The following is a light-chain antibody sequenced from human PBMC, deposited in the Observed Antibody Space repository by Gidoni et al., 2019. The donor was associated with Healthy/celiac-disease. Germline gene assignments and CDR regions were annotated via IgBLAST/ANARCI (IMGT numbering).Light chain of an antibody. Sequence: EIVMTQSPATLSVSPGERATLSCRASQSVNSNLAWYQQKPGQAPRLLIYGASTRATGIPARFSGSGSGTEFTLTISSLQSEDFAVYYCQRYNNWPPLTFGGGTKVEIK. CDR3: QRYNNWPPLT. V-gene: IGKV3-15*01. J-gene: IGKJ4*01. CDR2: GAS. CDR1: QSVNSN.